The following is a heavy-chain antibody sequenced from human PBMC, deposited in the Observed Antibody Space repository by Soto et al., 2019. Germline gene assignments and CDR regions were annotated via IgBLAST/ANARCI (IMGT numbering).Heavy chain of an antibody. Sequence: QVQLVESGGGVVQPGRSLRLSCAVSGFTFDSYPMHWVRQAPGKGLEWVAVVSYDGTKEYYADSVKGRFTISRDNSKSTLSLQMNSLRADDTAVYYCVRAEYSSSWSPYYYYYGMDVWGQGTTVTVSS. CDR3: VRAEYSSSWSPYYYYYGMDV. CDR2: VSYDGTKE. V-gene: IGHV3-30*14. J-gene: IGHJ6*02. D-gene: IGHD6-13*01. CDR1: GFTFDSYP.